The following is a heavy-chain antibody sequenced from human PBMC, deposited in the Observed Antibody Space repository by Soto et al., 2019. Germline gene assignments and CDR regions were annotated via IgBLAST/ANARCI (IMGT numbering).Heavy chain of an antibody. Sequence: PGGPLRLSCAASGFTFSSYDMHWVRQATGKGLEWVSAIGTAGDTYYPGSVKGRFTISRENAKNSLYLQMNSLRAEDTAVYYCARDKNYHWFDPWGQGTLVTVSS. CDR1: GFTFSSYD. CDR2: IGTAGDT. V-gene: IGHV3-13*01. D-gene: IGHD1-7*01. CDR3: ARDKNYHWFDP. J-gene: IGHJ5*02.